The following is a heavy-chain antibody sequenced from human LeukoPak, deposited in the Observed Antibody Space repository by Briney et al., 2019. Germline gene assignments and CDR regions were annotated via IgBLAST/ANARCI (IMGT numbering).Heavy chain of an antibody. D-gene: IGHD3-10*01. Sequence: ASVTVSCKASGYTFTRYYMHWVRQAPGQGLEWMGIINPSDGVIDYAQKFKDRVTMTRDTSTSTVYMELSSLRSEDTAVYYCARRGSGSYVLDYWGQGTLVTVS. CDR3: ARRGSGSYVLDY. V-gene: IGHV1-46*01. CDR1: GYTFTRYY. CDR2: INPSDGVI. J-gene: IGHJ4*02.